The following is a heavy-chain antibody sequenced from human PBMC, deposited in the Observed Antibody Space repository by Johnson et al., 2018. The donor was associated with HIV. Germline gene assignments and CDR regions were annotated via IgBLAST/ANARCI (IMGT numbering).Heavy chain of an antibody. V-gene: IGHV3-20*04. CDR2: IHWTGGST. D-gene: IGHD1-26*01. J-gene: IGHJ3*02. CDR3: ARERSGSYYVDAFDI. Sequence: VQLVESGGRVVRPGGSLRLSCVASGFTFDDYGMSWVRQAPGKGLEWVSGIHWTGGSTGYAESVKGRFTISRDNSKNTLYLQMGSLRAEDMAVYYCARERSGSYYVDAFDIWGQGTMVTVSS. CDR1: GFTFDDYG.